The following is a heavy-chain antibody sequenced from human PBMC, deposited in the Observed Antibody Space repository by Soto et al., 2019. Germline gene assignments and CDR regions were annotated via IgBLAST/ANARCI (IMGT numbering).Heavy chain of an antibody. J-gene: IGHJ4*02. CDR2: ISFDGSNQ. CDR1: GFSFRSFG. V-gene: IGHV3-30*18. D-gene: IGHD1-26*01. CDR3: AKDRGRGSYPGGDFDH. Sequence: QMELVESGGGVVQPGRSLRLSCEGSGFSFRSFGMHWVRQSPDKGLEWLAIISFDGSNQYYADSVKGQFIISRDNSKNTVYLEINNLRPEGTAVDYCAKDRGRGSYPGGDFDHWGLGTLVTVSS.